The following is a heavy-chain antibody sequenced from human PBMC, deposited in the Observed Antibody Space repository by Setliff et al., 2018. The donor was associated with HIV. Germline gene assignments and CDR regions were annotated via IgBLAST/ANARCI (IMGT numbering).Heavy chain of an antibody. V-gene: IGHV4-39*07. CDR2: IYYSGTT. Sequence: PSETLSLTCTVSGGSISRYYWGWIRQPPGMGLEWIGSIYYSGTTVYTNYNPSLESRVTVSEDTSRHQFFLKLTSVTADDTGIYYCARGPPFAFWGQGLLVTVSS. J-gene: IGHJ4*02. CDR1: GGSISRYY. CDR3: ARGPPFAF.